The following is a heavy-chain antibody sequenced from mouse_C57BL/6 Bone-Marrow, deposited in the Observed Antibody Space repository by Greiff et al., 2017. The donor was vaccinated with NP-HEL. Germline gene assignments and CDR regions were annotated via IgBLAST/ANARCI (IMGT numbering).Heavy chain of an antibody. J-gene: IGHJ2*01. CDR1: GYTFTDYY. D-gene: IGHD3-2*02. V-gene: IGHV1-76*01. CDR2: IYPGSGNT. CDR3: ATAQGYYFDY. Sequence: QVQLQQSGAELVRPGASVKLSCKASGYTFTDYYINWVKQRPGQGLEWIARIYPGSGNTSYNEKFKGKATLTAEKSSSTAYMQLSSLTSEDSAVYFCATAQGYYFDYWGQGTTLTVSS.